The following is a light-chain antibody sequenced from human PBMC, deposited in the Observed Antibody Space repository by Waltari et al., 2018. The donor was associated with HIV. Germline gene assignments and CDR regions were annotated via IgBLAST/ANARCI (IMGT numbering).Light chain of an antibody. CDR3: QQRSNWTPWT. CDR2: DAS. CDR1: QSVSSY. Sequence: EIVLTQSPATLSLSPGERATLSCRASQSVSSYLAWYQQKPGQAPRLLIYDASNRATGIPARFSGGGSGTDLTLTISSLEPGDFAVFYCQQRSNWTPWTFGQGS. V-gene: IGKV3-11*01. J-gene: IGKJ1*01.